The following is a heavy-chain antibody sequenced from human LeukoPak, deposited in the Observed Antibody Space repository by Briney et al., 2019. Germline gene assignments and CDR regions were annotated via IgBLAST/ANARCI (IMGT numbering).Heavy chain of an antibody. CDR3: AKRGHSYGDFDY. CDR1: GGTFSSYA. V-gene: IGHV1-69*13. J-gene: IGHJ4*02. CDR2: IIPIFGTA. Sequence: SVKVSCKASGGTFSSYAISWVRQAPGQGLEWMGGIIPIFGTANYAQKFQGRVTITADESTSTAYMELSSLRSEDTAVYYCAKRGHSYGDFDYWGQGTLVTVSP. D-gene: IGHD5-18*01.